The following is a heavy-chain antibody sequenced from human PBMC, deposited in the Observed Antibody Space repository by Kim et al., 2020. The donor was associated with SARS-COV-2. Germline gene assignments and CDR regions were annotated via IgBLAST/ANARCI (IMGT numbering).Heavy chain of an antibody. V-gene: IGHV3-30*18. D-gene: IGHD1-26*01. CDR2: ISYDGNNK. Sequence: GGSLRLSCAASGFTSSSYGMHWVRQAPGKGLEWVALISYDGNNKYFADSVKGRFTISRDNSKNTLYLQMNSLRVEDTAMYYCAKTYSGSYYNAFNLWGQGTMVTVSS. J-gene: IGHJ3*01. CDR3: AKTYSGSYYNAFNL. CDR1: GFTSSSYG.